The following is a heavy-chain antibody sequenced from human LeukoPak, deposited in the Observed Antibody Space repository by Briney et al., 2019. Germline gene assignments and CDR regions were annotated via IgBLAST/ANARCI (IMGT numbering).Heavy chain of an antibody. V-gene: IGHV1-2*02. Sequence: ASVKVSCKASGYTFTGYHIHWVRQAPGQGLEWMGWINPYSGGTNYAQKFQGRVTLTRDTSITTAYMDLSRLTPADTAMYYCAREGCATDSCHVIGDDNWFDPWGQGTLVTVSS. CDR3: AREGCATDSCHVIGDDNWFDP. CDR1: GYTFTGYH. CDR2: INPYSGGT. D-gene: IGHD2-15*01. J-gene: IGHJ5*02.